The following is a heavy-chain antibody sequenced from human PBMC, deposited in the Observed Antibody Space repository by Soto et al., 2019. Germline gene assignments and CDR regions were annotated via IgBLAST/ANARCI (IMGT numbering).Heavy chain of an antibody. CDR1: GYTFTNYG. CDR3: ARGVGSGTYYNQYNWFDP. Sequence: AAVKVSCKACGYTFTNYGISWVRQAPGQGLEWMGWINTYNGNTNHAQRLQGRVTMTTDTSTSTAYVELRSLRSDDTAVYYCARGVGSGTYYNQYNWFDPWGQGTLVTVSS. CDR2: INTYNGNT. V-gene: IGHV1-18*01. J-gene: IGHJ5*02. D-gene: IGHD3-10*01.